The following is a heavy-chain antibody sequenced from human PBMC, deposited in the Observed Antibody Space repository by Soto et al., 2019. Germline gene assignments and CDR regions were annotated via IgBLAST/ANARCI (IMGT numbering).Heavy chain of an antibody. Sequence: QVHLVESGGGVVQPGRSLRLSCAASGLTFSNYAMHWVRQAPGKGLEWVAFISYYGTNRCYPDSVKGRFTISRDNSKNTVYLQMNSLKTEDTAVYYCARESSSTVTTGGGGSAKDYWGQGTLVTVSS. CDR1: GLTFSNYA. J-gene: IGHJ4*02. CDR3: ARESSSTVTTGGGGSAKDY. V-gene: IGHV3-30-3*01. CDR2: ISYYGTNR. D-gene: IGHD4-17*01.